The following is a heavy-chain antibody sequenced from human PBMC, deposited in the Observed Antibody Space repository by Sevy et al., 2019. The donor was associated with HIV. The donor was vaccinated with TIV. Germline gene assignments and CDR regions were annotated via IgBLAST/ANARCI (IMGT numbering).Heavy chain of an antibody. CDR1: GYTFTGYY. V-gene: IGHV1-2*02. J-gene: IGHJ6*02. CDR3: ARDGDSGGSYYSYYGMDV. Sequence: ASVKVSCKASGYTFTGYYMHWVRQAPGQGLEWMGWINPNSGGTNYAQKFQGRVTMTRDTSFSTAYMELSRLRSDDTAMYYCARDGDSGGSYYSYYGMDVWGQGTTVTVSS. D-gene: IGHD6-19*01. CDR2: INPNSGGT.